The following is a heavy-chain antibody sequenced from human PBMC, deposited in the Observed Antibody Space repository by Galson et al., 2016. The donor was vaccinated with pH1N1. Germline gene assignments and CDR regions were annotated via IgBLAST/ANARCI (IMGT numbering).Heavy chain of an antibody. CDR1: GFTLSCCA. CDR3: ARSRDFSFDY. V-gene: IGHV3-30*04. J-gene: IGHJ4*02. D-gene: IGHD4-11*01. CDR2: ISKDGNNV. Sequence: SLRLSCAASGFTLSCCAMHWVRQAPGKGLECVALISKDGNNVYYADSVKGRFTISIDSSNNTLYLQMNSLRTEDTAIYYCARSRDFSFDYWGQGALVTVAS.